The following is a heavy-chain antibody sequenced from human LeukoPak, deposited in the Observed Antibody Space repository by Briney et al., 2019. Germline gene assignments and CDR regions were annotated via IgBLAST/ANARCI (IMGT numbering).Heavy chain of an antibody. CDR2: ISGSGGST. V-gene: IGHV3-23*01. CDR3: ARAPVPLMTTVTTFDFGRTDPELTT. CDR1: GFTFSSYA. J-gene: IGHJ4*02. D-gene: IGHD4-11*01. Sequence: PGGSLRLSCAASGFTFSSYAMSWVRQAPGKGLEWVSAISGSGGSTYYADSVKGRFTISRDNSKNTLYLQMNSLRAEDTAVYYCARAPVPLMTTVTTFDFGRTDPELTTWGQGTLVTVSS.